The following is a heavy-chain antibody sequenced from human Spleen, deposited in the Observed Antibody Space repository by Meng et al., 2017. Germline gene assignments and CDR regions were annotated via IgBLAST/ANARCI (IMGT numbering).Heavy chain of an antibody. CDR2: IKSKIDGETT. V-gene: IGHV3-15*01. Sequence: EVQLVESGGGLVQPGGSLRLSCAASGFTFSIAWMSWVRQAPGKGLEWVGRIKSKIDGETTDYAAPVKGRFTISRDDSKNTLYLQMNSLETEDTAVYYCTTARLYWGQGTLVTVSS. CDR1: GFTFSIAW. CDR3: TTARLY. J-gene: IGHJ4*02.